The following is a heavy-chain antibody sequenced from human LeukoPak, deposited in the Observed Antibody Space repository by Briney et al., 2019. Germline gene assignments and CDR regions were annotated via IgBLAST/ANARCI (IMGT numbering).Heavy chain of an antibody. D-gene: IGHD2-8*01. J-gene: IGHJ4*02. CDR2: IGFDGSKI. V-gene: IGHV3-30*02. Sequence: PGGSLRLSCVGSGFTFSSYGMQWVRQAPGKGLEWVAFIGFDGSKIYYADSVKGRFTISRDNSKNTVNLQMNSLRVEDTAVYYCAKDSDTYGHRHFDHWGQGTLVTVSS. CDR3: AKDSDTYGHRHFDH. CDR1: GFTFSSYG.